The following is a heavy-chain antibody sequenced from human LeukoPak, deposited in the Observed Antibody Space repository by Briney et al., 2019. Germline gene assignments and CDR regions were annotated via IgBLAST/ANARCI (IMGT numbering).Heavy chain of an antibody. CDR2: IIPILGIA. V-gene: IGHV1-69*04. Sequence: ASVKVSCKASGCTFSSYAISWVRQAPGQGLEWMGRIIPILGIANYAQKFQGRVTITADKSTSTAYMELSSLRSDDTAVYYCARSNYDSSGYYYYYYGMDVWGQGTTVTVSS. CDR1: GCTFSSYA. CDR3: ARSNYDSSGYYYYYYGMDV. D-gene: IGHD3-22*01. J-gene: IGHJ6*02.